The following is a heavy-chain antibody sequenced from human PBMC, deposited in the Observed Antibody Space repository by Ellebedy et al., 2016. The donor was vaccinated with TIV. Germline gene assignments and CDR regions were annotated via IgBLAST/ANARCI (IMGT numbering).Heavy chain of an antibody. Sequence: MPGGSLRLSCAVSGGSLRTYYWNWIRQSPGKGLEWIGEINYSGRTNYSPSLNNRLAISIDASKAQLSLRLTSVTAADTAVYYCVRGHGSGSLSGWFDTWGQGTLVTVSS. J-gene: IGHJ5*02. V-gene: IGHV4-34*01. CDR3: VRGHGSGSLSGWFDT. D-gene: IGHD3-10*01. CDR2: INYSGRT. CDR1: GGSLRTYY.